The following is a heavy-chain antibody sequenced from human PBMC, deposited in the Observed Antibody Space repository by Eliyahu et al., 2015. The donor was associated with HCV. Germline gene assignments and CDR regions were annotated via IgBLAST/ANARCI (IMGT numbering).Heavy chain of an antibody. J-gene: IGHJ5*02. CDR1: GGSISSYY. Sequence: QVQLQESGPGLVKPSETLSLTCTVXGGSISSYYWSWIRQPPGKGLEWXGDIYYXGSPNHNPXXKSRVSISVDTSKNQFSLKLSSVTAADTAVYYCASGGGGIAMTGTGGWFDPWGQGTLVTVSS. CDR3: ASGGGGIAMTGTGGWFDP. CDR2: IYYXGSP. D-gene: IGHD6-19*01. V-gene: IGHV4-59*01.